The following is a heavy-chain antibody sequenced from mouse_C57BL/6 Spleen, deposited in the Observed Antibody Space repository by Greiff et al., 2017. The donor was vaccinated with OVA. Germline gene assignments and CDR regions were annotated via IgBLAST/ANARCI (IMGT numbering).Heavy chain of an antibody. CDR1: GYSFTGYY. Sequence: EVQLQQSGPELVKPGASVKISCKASGYSFTGYYMNWVKQSPEKSLEWIGEINPSTGGTTYNQKFKAKATLTVDKSSSTAYMQLKSLTSEDSAVYYCARFGYDGGFDYWGQGTTLTVSS. J-gene: IGHJ2*01. D-gene: IGHD2-2*01. CDR2: INPSTGGT. CDR3: ARFGYDGGFDY. V-gene: IGHV1-42*01.